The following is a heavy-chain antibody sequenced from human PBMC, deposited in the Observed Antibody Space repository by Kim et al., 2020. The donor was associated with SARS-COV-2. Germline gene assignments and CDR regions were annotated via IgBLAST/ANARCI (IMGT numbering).Heavy chain of an antibody. CDR3: TRDYLTILHNDAVEI. CDR2: IRSKAYGGTT. Sequence: GGSLRLSCTASEFTFGDSCMSWVRQAPGKGLEWVGFIRSKAYGGTTEYAASVKGRFTISRDDSTSIAYLQMNSLKTEDTALYYCTRDYLTILHNDAVEIWGRGRIATPSS. V-gene: IGHV3-49*04. D-gene: IGHD3-3*01. CDR1: EFTFGDSC. J-gene: IGHJ3*02.